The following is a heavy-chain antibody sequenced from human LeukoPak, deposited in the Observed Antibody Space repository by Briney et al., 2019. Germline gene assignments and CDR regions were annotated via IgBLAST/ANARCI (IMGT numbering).Heavy chain of an antibody. V-gene: IGHV4-34*01. Sequence: SETLSLTCAVYGGSFSGYYWSWIRQPPGKGLEWIGEMNHSGSTNYNPSLKSRVTMSVDTSKNQFSLKLSSVTAADTAVYYCARAVGSGSFQTYYYYMDVWGKGTTVTISS. CDR2: MNHSGST. CDR3: ARAVGSGSFQTYYYYMDV. D-gene: IGHD3-10*01. CDR1: GGSFSGYY. J-gene: IGHJ6*03.